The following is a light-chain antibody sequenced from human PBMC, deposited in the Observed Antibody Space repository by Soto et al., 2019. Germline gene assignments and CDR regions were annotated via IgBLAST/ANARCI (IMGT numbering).Light chain of an antibody. CDR2: GAS. CDR3: QQYDNSIT. Sequence: EIVLTQSPGTLSLSPGETATLSCRASQSVSSNNLAWYLQKPGQTPRLLIYGASSRATGIPDRFSGSGSGTDFNLTISRLEPEDFAVYYCQQYDNSITFGQGTRLEIE. V-gene: IGKV3-20*01. J-gene: IGKJ5*01. CDR1: QSVSSNN.